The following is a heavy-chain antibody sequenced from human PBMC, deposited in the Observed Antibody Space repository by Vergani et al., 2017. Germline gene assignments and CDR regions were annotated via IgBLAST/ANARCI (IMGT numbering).Heavy chain of an antibody. CDR3: ARANSVDILTGYYIDAFDI. CDR2: TYYRSKWYN. D-gene: IGHD3-9*01. Sequence: QVQLQQSGPGLVKPSQTLSLTCAISGDSVSSNSAAWNWIRQSPSRGLEWLGRTYYRSKWYNDYAVSVKSRITINPDTSKNQFSLQLNSVTPEDTAVYYCARANSVDILTGYYIDAFDIWGQGTMVTVSS. CDR1: GDSVSSNSAA. J-gene: IGHJ3*02. V-gene: IGHV6-1*01.